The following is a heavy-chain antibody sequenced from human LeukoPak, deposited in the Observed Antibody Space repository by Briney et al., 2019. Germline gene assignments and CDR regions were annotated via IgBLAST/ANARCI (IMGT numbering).Heavy chain of an antibody. J-gene: IGHJ4*02. CDR2: IWYDGSKK. CDR3: ARDLVGGWDDSSGYYYGYFDY. Sequence: GGSLRLSCAASGFTFSTYVMHWVRQAPGKGLEWVAVIWYDGSKKDYADSVKGRFTISRDNSKNTLYLQMNSLRAEDTAVYYCARDLVGGWDDSSGYYYGYFDYWGQGTLVTVSS. D-gene: IGHD3-22*01. V-gene: IGHV3-33*01. CDR1: GFTFSTYV.